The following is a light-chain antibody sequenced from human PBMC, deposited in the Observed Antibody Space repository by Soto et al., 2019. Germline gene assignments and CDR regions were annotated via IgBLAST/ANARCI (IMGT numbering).Light chain of an antibody. J-gene: IGKJ4*01. CDR2: DAS. V-gene: IGKV3-11*01. Sequence: PGDRVTITCRASLPISNYLAWYQQKPGQAPRLLIYDASNRATGIPARFSGSGSGTDFTLTISSLEPEDFAVYYCQQRSNWPLTFGGGTKVDIK. CDR3: QQRSNWPLT. CDR1: LPISNY.